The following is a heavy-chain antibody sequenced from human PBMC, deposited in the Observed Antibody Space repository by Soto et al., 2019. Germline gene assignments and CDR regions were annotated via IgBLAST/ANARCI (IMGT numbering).Heavy chain of an antibody. CDR2: ISGSGGST. V-gene: IGHV3-23*01. J-gene: IGHJ4*02. CDR3: AKDYSSSWAYFDY. Sequence: GGSLRLSCAASGFTFSSYAMSWVRQAPGKGLEWVSAISGSGGSTYYADSVKGRFTISRDNSKNTLYLQMNSLRAEDTAVYYWAKDYSSSWAYFDYWGQGTLVTVSS. CDR1: GFTFSSYA. D-gene: IGHD6-13*01.